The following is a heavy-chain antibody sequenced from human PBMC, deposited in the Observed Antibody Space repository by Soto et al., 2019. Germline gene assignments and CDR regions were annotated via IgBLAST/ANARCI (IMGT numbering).Heavy chain of an antibody. J-gene: IGHJ6*02. CDR1: GGTFSSYA. CDR3: ARHTAPNYGMDV. Sequence: QVQLVQSGAEVKKPGSSVKVSCKASGGTFSSYAISWVRQAPGQGLEWMGGIIPIFGTANYAQKFQGRVKIAAXXSTSTAYMELSSLRSEDTAVYYCARHTAPNYGMDVWGQGTTVTVSS. CDR2: IIPIFGTA. V-gene: IGHV1-69*12. D-gene: IGHD5-18*01.